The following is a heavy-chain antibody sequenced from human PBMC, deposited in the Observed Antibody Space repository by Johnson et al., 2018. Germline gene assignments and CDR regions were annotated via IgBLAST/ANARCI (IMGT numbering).Heavy chain of an antibody. Sequence: QVQLQESGPGLVKPSETLSLTCTVSGGSISSYYWSWIRQPPGKGLEFIGYIYYTGSTNYDPSLKSRVSISVDKSMNQFSLKLSSVTAADTAMYYCARVITGTTYTFDIWGQWTMVTVSS. CDR2: IYYTGST. J-gene: IGHJ3*02. CDR3: ARVITGTTYTFDI. V-gene: IGHV4-59*01. CDR1: GGSISSYY. D-gene: IGHD1-7*01.